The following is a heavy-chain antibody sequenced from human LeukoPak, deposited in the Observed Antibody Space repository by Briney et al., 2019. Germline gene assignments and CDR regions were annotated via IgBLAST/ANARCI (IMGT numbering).Heavy chain of an antibody. V-gene: IGHV3-30*03. Sequence: QSGGSLRLSCAASGFIFSNFDMHWIRQAPGKGLEWVAVISYDGSNRYYADSVKGRFTISRDNSKSTLYLQVDSLRAEDTAVYYCAVANLITYYYDSSGYFDYWGQGTLVTVSS. CDR1: GFIFSNFD. CDR3: AVANLITYYYDSSGYFDY. D-gene: IGHD3-22*01. J-gene: IGHJ4*02. CDR2: ISYDGSNR.